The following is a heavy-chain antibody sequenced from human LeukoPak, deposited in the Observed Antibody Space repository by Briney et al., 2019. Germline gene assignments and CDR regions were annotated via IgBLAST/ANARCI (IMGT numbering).Heavy chain of an antibody. CDR1: GGSISSYY. Sequence: SETLSLTCTVSGGSISSYYWSWIRQPPGKGLEWIGYIYTSGSTNYNPSLKSRVTISVDTSKNQFSLKLSSVTAADTAVYYCARRGRYCSSTSCYKGYYYYMDVWGKGTTVTVSS. J-gene: IGHJ6*03. V-gene: IGHV4-4*09. D-gene: IGHD2-2*02. CDR2: IYTSGST. CDR3: ARRGRYCSSTSCYKGYYYYMDV.